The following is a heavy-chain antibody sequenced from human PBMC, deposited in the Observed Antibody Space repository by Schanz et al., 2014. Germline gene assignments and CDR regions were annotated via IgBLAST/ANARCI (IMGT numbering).Heavy chain of an antibody. CDR1: GITFSDYA. CDR2: IASGGSHT. J-gene: IGHJ3*02. Sequence: EVQLVESGGGLVQPGGSLRLSCAASGITFSDYAMSWVRQAPGKGLEWVSTIASGGSHTFYADSVTGRFTISRDNSKNTLYVQLNSLRAEDTAVFYCARVGGTYYDFWSGVPPTVMHDGFDIWGQGTMVTVS. CDR3: ARVGGTYYDFWSGVPPTVMHDGFDI. V-gene: IGHV3-23*04. D-gene: IGHD3-3*01.